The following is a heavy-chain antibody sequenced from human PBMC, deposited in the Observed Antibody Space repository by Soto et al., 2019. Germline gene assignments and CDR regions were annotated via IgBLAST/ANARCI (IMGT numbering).Heavy chain of an antibody. Sequence: GGSLRLSCAASGFTFSSYAMSWVRQAPGKGLEWVSVIHRDGTLYYSDSVKGRFTVSRDSSTNTLFLQMNSLRADDTAVYYCARSLREFHDFWGQGTLVTVSS. D-gene: IGHD3-16*01. CDR3: ARSLREFHDF. V-gene: IGHV3-23*03. CDR2: IHRDGTL. J-gene: IGHJ4*02. CDR1: GFTFSSYA.